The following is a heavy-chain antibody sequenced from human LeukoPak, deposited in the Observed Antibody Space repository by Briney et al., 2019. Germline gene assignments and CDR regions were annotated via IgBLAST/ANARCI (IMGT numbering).Heavy chain of an antibody. J-gene: IGHJ6*03. V-gene: IGHV1-8*03. Sequence: ASVKVSCKASGYTFTSYDINWVRQATGQGLEWMGWMNPNSGNTGYAQKFQGRVTITRNTSISTAYMELSSLRSEDTAVYYCARGESSSGTFWGYYYYYMDVWGKGTTVTVSS. CDR3: ARGESSSGTFWGYYYYYMDV. D-gene: IGHD3-10*01. CDR1: GYTFTSYD. CDR2: MNPNSGNT.